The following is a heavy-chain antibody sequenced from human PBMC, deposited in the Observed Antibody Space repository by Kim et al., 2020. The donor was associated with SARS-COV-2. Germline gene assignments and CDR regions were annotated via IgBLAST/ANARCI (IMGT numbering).Heavy chain of an antibody. J-gene: IGHJ4*02. CDR3: AKDRRGAAAGTLDY. V-gene: IGHV3-30*18. Sequence: GGSLRLSCAASGFTFSSYGMHWVRQAPGKGLEWVAVISYDGSNKYYADSVKGRFTISRDNSKNTLYLQMNSLRAEDTAVYYCAKDRRGAAAGTLDYWGQGTLVTVSS. CDR2: ISYDGSNK. D-gene: IGHD6-13*01. CDR1: GFTFSSYG.